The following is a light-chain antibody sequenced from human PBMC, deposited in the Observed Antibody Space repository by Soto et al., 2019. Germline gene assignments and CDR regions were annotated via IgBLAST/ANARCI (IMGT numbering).Light chain of an antibody. CDR3: QTWGTGFSVV. J-gene: IGLJ2*01. Sequence: QPVLTQSPSASASLGASVKLTCTLGSGHSSYAIAWHQQQPEKGPRYLMKLNSDGSHNKGDGIPDRFSGSSSGAERYLTISSLQSEDEADYYCQTWGTGFSVVFGGGTKLTVL. CDR2: LNSDGSH. CDR1: SGHSSYA. V-gene: IGLV4-69*01.